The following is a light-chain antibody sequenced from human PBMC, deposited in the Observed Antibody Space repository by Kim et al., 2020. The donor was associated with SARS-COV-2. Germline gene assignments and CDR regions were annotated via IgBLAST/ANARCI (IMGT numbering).Light chain of an antibody. Sequence: QSALTQPASVSGSPGQSNTISCTGTSIDVGGHNFVSWYQQHPGKAPKLMIYDVSKRPSGVSNRFSGSKSGNTASLTISGLQAEDEADYYCSSYASSRTRVFGGGTQLTVL. CDR3: SSYASSRTRV. CDR2: DVS. CDR1: SIDVGGHNF. V-gene: IGLV2-14*03. J-gene: IGLJ3*02.